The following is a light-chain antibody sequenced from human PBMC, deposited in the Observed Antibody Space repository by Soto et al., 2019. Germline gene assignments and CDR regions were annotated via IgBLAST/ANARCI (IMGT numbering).Light chain of an antibody. Sequence: EIVLAQSPATLSLSPGERVTLTCRASQSVRSYLAWYQQKPGQAPRLLIYDASNRATGIPARFSGSGSGTAFTPTISSLEPEDFAVYYCQQGANWAATFGQGTRLQLK. CDR2: DAS. CDR1: QSVRSY. V-gene: IGKV3-11*01. J-gene: IGKJ5*01. CDR3: QQGANWAAT.